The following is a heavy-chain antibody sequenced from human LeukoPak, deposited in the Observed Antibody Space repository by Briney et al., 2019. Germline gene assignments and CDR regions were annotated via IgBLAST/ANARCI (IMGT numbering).Heavy chain of an antibody. CDR2: IYYSGST. V-gene: IGHV4-39*01. J-gene: IGHJ5*02. D-gene: IGHD5-24*01. CDR3: ARRLGVQTIDLETRFDP. CDR1: GGSISGSSYY. Sequence: SETLSLTCTVSGGSISGSSYYWGWIRQPPGKGLEWIGSIYYSGSTYYNPSLKSRVTISVDTSKNQFSLKLSSVTAADTAVYYCARRLGVQTIDLETRFDPWGQGTLVTVSS.